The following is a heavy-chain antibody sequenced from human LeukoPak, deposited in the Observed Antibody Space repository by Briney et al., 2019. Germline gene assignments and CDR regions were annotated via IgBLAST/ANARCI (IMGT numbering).Heavy chain of an antibody. D-gene: IGHD1-26*01. CDR3: ARGGSYLSAFDI. V-gene: IGHV3-53*01. Sequence: GGSLRLSCAASGFNVSTSYMNWVRQAPGKGLEWVSIIYSGGSTFYADSVKGRFTISRDNSKNTLYLQMNSLRAEDTAVYYCARGGSYLSAFDIWGQGTMVTVSS. J-gene: IGHJ3*02. CDR2: IYSGGST. CDR1: GFNVSTSY.